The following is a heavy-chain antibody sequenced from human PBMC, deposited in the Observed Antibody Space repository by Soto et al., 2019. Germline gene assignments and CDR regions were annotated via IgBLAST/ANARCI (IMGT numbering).Heavy chain of an antibody. Sequence: SETLSLTCTVSGGSISSGGYYWSWIRQHPGKGLEWIGYIYYSGSTYYNPSLKSRVTISVDTSKNQFSLKLSSVTAADTAVYYCARGGLGYCSGGSCYSAELSRYYYGMDVWGQGTMVTVSS. V-gene: IGHV4-31*03. J-gene: IGHJ6*02. D-gene: IGHD2-15*01. CDR3: ARGGLGYCSGGSCYSAELSRYYYGMDV. CDR1: GGSISSGGYY. CDR2: IYYSGST.